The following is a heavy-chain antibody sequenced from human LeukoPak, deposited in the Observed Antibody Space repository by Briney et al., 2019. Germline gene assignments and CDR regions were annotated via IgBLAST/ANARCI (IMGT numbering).Heavy chain of an antibody. CDR3: ARDAAGTDY. CDR2: IYETGST. V-gene: IGHV4-59*01. CDR1: GGYITSNY. J-gene: IGHJ4*02. Sequence: PSETLSLTCTVSGGYITSNYWSWIRQPPGKGLEWIGYIYETGSTNYNPSLKSRVTISVDTSKNQFSLKLRFLTAADTAVYYCARDAAGTDYWGQGTLVTVSS. D-gene: IGHD6-13*01.